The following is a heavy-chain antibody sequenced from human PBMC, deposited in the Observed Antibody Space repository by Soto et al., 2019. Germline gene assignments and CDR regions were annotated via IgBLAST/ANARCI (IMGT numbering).Heavy chain of an antibody. CDR1: GYTFTGYY. D-gene: IGHD2-2*01. CDR2: INPNSGGT. Sequence: VASVKVSCKASGYTFTGYYMHWVRQAPGQGLEWMGWINPNSGGTNYAQKFQGWVTMTRDTSISTAYMELSRLRSDDTAVYYCARDIVPAAMEYYYYGMDVWGQGTTVTVSS. J-gene: IGHJ6*02. V-gene: IGHV1-2*04. CDR3: ARDIVPAAMEYYYYGMDV.